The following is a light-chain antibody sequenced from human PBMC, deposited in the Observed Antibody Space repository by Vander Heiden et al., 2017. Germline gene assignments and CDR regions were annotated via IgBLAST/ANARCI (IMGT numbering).Light chain of an antibody. Sequence: AIQLTQSPSSLSTSVGARVTITCRASQGITSALAWYQQKPGKRPELLIYDATSLETGVPLRFGGSGSGTDFTLTISSLQPEDAATYFCQQFSIYPRTFGQGTKLEIK. CDR1: QGITSA. CDR3: QQFSIYPRT. J-gene: IGKJ2*01. V-gene: IGKV1-13*02. CDR2: DAT.